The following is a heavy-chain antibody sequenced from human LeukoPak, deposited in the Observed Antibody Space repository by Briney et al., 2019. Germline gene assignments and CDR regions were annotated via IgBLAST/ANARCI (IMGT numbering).Heavy chain of an antibody. V-gene: IGHV1/OR15-1*04. CDR1: GYIFTDYY. Sequence: ASVKVSCKASGYIFTDYYMHWVRQAPGQELGWMGRINPNSGGTNYAQKFQGRVTMTRNTAISTAYMELSSLRSEATAVYSCAREILPSGIAAAGLDYWGQGTLVTVSS. D-gene: IGHD6-13*01. J-gene: IGHJ4*02. CDR2: INPNSGGT. CDR3: AREILPSGIAAAGLDY.